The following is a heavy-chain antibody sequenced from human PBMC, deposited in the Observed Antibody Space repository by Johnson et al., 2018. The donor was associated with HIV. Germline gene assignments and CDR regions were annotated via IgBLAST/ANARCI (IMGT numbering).Heavy chain of an antibody. CDR1: RFTFSSYW. D-gene: IGHD2-21*01. Sequence: VQLVESGGGLVQPGGSLRLSCAASRFTFSSYWMNWVRQAPGKGLEWVANIKQDGSERYYVDSVKGRFTISRDNAKNSLYLQMSSLRVEDTAVYFCARVLDTGGAIGACDIWGQGTMGTLSS. V-gene: IGHV3-7*01. CDR3: ARVLDTGGAIGACDI. CDR2: IKQDGSER. J-gene: IGHJ3*02.